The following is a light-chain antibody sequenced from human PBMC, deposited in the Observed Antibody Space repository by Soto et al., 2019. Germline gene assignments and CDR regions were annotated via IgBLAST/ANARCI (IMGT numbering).Light chain of an antibody. CDR1: SSNIGRNY. Sequence: QSALTQPPSVSAAPGEKVTISCSGTSSNIGRNYVSWYQQFPGKAPKLLIYENNKRPSGIPDRFSASKSGTSATLAITGLQTGDEADYSCGTWNSSLGAVVFGGGTKLTVL. CDR2: ENN. J-gene: IGLJ2*01. V-gene: IGLV1-51*02. CDR3: GTWNSSLGAVV.